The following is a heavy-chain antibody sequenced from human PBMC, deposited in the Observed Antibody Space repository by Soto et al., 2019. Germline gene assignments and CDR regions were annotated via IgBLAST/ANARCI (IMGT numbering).Heavy chain of an antibody. D-gene: IGHD3-10*01. CDR2: IIPILGIA. V-gene: IGHV1-69*08. CDR1: GGTFSSYT. CDR3: ARERDYGSGSSSYYYYYMDV. J-gene: IGHJ6*03. Sequence: QVQLVQSGAEVKKPGSSVKVSCKASGGTFSSYTISWVRQAPGQGLEWMGRIIPILGIANYAQKFQGRVTITADKSTITDYMELSSLRSEDTAVYYCARERDYGSGSSSYYYYYMDVWGKGTTVTVSS.